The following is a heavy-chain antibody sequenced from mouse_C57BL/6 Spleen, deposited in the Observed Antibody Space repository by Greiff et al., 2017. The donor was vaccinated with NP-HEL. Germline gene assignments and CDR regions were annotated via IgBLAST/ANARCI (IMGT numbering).Heavy chain of an antibody. CDR1: GYTFTSYW. CDR2: IDPSDSYT. Sequence: VQLQQPGAELVMPGASVKLSCKASGYTFTSYWMHWVKQRPGQGLEWIGEIDPSDSYTNYNQKFKGKSTLTVDKSSSAAYMHLSSLTAEDAAVYYGGRRDGYGLWGWGQGTLVTVSA. CDR3: GRRDGYGLWG. V-gene: IGHV1-69*01. J-gene: IGHJ3*02. D-gene: IGHD2-2*01.